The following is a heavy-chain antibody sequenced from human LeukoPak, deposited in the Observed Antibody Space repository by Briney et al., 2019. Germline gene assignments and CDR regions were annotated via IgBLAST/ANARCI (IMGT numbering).Heavy chain of an antibody. J-gene: IGHJ4*02. V-gene: IGHV4-4*07. CDR2: ISSSGST. Sequence: PSETLSLTCTVSGDSISSYYWSWVRQPAGKGLEWIGRISSSGSTNCSPSLKSRVTMSVDTSKNQFSLKLTSVTAADTAMYYCTRAVAGTANFEYWGQGTLVTVSS. CDR3: TRAVAGTANFEY. CDR1: GDSISSYY. D-gene: IGHD6-19*01.